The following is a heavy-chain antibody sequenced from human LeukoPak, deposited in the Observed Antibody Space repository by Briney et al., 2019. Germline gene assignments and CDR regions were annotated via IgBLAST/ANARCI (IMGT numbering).Heavy chain of an antibody. J-gene: IGHJ4*02. CDR3: ARGAGGYCSGGSCYGPFDY. CDR1: GGTFNSYA. CDR2: IIPIFGTA. Sequence: SVKVSCKASGGTFNSYAISWVRQAPGQGLEWMGGIIPIFGTANYAQKFQGRVTITADESTSTAYMELSSLRSEDTAVYYCARGAGGYCSGGSCYGPFDYWGQGTLVTVSS. V-gene: IGHV1-69*13. D-gene: IGHD2-15*01.